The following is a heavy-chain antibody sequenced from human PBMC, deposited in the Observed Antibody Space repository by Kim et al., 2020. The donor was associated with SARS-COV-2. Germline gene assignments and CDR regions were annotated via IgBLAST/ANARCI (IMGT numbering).Heavy chain of an antibody. V-gene: IGHV1-2*05. D-gene: IGHD6-13*01. CDR2: INPNSGAT. CDR1: GYTFTGYF. J-gene: IGHJ4*02. CDR3: AREGQQLGFDY. Sequence: ASVKVSCKASGYTFTGYFIHWVRQAPGQGLEWMGRINPNSGATNYAQKFQGRVTLTRDTSSSTVYMDLTRLTSDDTVLYYCAREGQQLGFDYWGQGTLVTVSS.